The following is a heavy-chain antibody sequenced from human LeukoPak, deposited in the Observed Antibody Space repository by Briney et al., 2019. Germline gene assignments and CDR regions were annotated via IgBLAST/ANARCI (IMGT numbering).Heavy chain of an antibody. CDR1: GFTFTSSA. CDR2: IVVGSGNT. V-gene: IGHV1-58*02. J-gene: IGHJ5*02. D-gene: IGHD2-21*02. CDR3: AADRRGYCDGVCFSA. Sequence: SVKVSCKASGFTFTSSAMQWVRQARGQRLEWIGWIVVGSGNTNYARKFQERVTITRDMSTSTAYMELSSLRSEDTAVYYCAADRRGYCDGVCFSAWGQGTLVTVSS.